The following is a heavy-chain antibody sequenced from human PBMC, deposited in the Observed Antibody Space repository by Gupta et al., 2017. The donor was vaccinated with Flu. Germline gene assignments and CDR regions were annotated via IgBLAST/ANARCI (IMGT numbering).Heavy chain of an antibody. V-gene: IGHV3-48*03. CDR3: ARGHWDS. CDR2: ISSIAAT. CDR1: GFSFSDYE. J-gene: IGHJ4*02. Sequence: EVQLVESGGGLVQPGGSLRLSCAGSGFSFSDYEMSWVRVAPGKGLEWVSFISSIAATYYTDSVKGRFTTSRDNAKNAVYLQMNSLRAEDTAFYYCARGHWDSWGQGTLVTVSS.